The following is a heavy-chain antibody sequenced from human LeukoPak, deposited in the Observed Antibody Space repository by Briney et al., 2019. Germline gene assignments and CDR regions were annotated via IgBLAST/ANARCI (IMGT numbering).Heavy chain of an antibody. CDR3: ARLFGAPLDY. CDR2: INHSGST. D-gene: IGHD3-10*02. V-gene: IGHV4-34*01. Sequence: PSETLSLTCAVYGGSFSGYYWSWIRQPPGKGLEWIGEINHSGSTNYNPSLKSRVTISVDTSKNQFSLKLSSVTAADTAVYYCARLFGAPLDYWGQGTLVTVSS. J-gene: IGHJ4*02. CDR1: GGSFSGYY.